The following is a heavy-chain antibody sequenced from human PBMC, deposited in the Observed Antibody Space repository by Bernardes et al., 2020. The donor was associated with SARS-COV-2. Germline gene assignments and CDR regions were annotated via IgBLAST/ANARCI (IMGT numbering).Heavy chain of an antibody. CDR3: ARDLRGGSQY. D-gene: IGHD1-26*01. J-gene: IGHJ4*02. CDR2: ISSSTSAI. V-gene: IGHV3-48*02. Sequence: GGSLRLSCAASGFTFSNYTMNWVRQAPGKGLEWVLYISSSTSAIYYAASVKGRFTISRDNAKNSLYMQMNSLRDEDTAVYYCARDLRGGSQYWGQGTLVTVSS. CDR1: GFTFSNYT.